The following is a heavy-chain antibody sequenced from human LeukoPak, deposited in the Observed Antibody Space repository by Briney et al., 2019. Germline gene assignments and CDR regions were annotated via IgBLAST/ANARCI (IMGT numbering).Heavy chain of an antibody. V-gene: IGHV4-59*01. CDR3: ARYYDSSGYYPDAFDI. CDR2: IYYSGST. D-gene: IGHD3-22*01. CDR1: GGSISSYY. J-gene: IGHJ3*02. Sequence: SETLSLTCTVSGGSISSYYWSWIRQPPGKGLEWIGYIYYSGSTNYNPSLESRVTISVDTSKNQFSLKLSSVTAADTAVYYCARYYDSSGYYPDAFDIWGQGTMVTVSS.